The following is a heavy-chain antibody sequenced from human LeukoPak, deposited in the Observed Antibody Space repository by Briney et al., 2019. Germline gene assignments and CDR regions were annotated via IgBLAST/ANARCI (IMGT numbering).Heavy chain of an antibody. D-gene: IGHD3-9*01. J-gene: IGHJ4*02. CDR2: ISGDGGST. Sequence: GSLRLSCAHSGFTFDDYAMHWVRQAPGKGLEWVSLISGDGGSTYYAHSVKGLFTISRDNSKNSLYLQMNSLRTEDTALYYCAKAGYFDWLLYYWGQGTLVTVSS. CDR1: GFTFDDYA. CDR3: AKAGYFDWLLYY. V-gene: IGHV3-43*02.